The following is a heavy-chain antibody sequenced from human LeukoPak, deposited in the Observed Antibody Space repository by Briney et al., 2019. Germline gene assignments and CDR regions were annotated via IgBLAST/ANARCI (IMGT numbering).Heavy chain of an antibody. V-gene: IGHV4-31*03. Sequence: SETLSLTCTVSGDSISSDTYSWHWIRQHPGKGLEWIGYIYHSGNTYYNPSLKSRLTISVDTSKRQFFLNLNSVTAADTAIYHCVRSPVRGYYFDFWGQGALVTVPS. CDR3: VRSPVRGYYFDF. CDR2: IYHSGNT. D-gene: IGHD2-15*01. CDR1: GDSISSDTYS. J-gene: IGHJ4*02.